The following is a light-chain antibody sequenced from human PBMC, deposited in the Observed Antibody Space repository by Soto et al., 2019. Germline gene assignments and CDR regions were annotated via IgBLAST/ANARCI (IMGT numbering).Light chain of an antibody. Sequence: DTVMTQSPDSLAVSLGETATIKCKSSKSLFYTSDNKNYLAWYQQRPGQRPRLLIYWASTRASGVPDRFSGRGSGTDFTLPITNIQAEDVASYYCHQYFNAPPAFGGGTKVE. CDR1: KSLFYTSDNKNY. V-gene: IGKV4-1*01. CDR2: WAS. CDR3: HQYFNAPPA. J-gene: IGKJ4*02.